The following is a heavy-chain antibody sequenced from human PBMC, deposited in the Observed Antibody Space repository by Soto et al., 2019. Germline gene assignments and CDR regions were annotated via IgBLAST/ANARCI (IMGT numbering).Heavy chain of an antibody. V-gene: IGHV3-21*01. CDR2: ISSSGSYI. CDR3: ARPLGWRDAYDV. D-gene: IGHD6-19*01. CDR1: GFTFSTYS. J-gene: IGHJ3*01. Sequence: GGSLRLSGAASGFTFSTYSMNWVRQAPGKGLEWVSSISSSGSYIYYADSVKGRFTISRDNAKNSLFLQMNSLRAEDTAVYYCARPLGWRDAYDVWGPGTRVTVSS.